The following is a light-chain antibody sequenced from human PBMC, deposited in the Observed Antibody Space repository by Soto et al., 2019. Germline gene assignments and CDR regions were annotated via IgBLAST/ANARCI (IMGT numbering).Light chain of an antibody. Sequence: QSALTQPPSASGSPGQSVTISCTGTSSDGGGYNYVSWYQQHPGKAPKLMIYEVSKRPSGVPDRFSGSKSGNTASLTVSGLQAEDEADYYCSSYAGSNNFGVFGTGTKLTVL. CDR1: SSDGGGYNY. CDR3: SSYAGSNNFGV. J-gene: IGLJ1*01. V-gene: IGLV2-8*01. CDR2: EVS.